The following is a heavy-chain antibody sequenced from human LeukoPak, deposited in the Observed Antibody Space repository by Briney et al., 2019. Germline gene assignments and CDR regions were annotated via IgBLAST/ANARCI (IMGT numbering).Heavy chain of an antibody. D-gene: IGHD3-3*01. CDR2: IIPILGIA. J-gene: IGHJ4*02. CDR1: GGTFSSYT. V-gene: IGHV1-69*10. CDR3: ARDCDYDFWSGYYKDGYYFDY. Sequence: SVKVSCKASGGTFSSYTISSVRHAPGQGLEWMGWIIPILGIANYAQKFQGRVTITADKSTSTAYMELSSLRSEDTAVYYCARDCDYDFWSGYYKDGYYFDYWGQGTLVTVSS.